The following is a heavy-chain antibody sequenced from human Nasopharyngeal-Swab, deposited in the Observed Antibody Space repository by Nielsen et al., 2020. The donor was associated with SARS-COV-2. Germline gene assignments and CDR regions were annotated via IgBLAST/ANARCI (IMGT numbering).Heavy chain of an antibody. Sequence: SLKISCAASGFTFDDYAIHCVRQAPGRGLEWVSGIRWDSGNIGYADSVKGRFTISRDNAKNSLYLQMNSLRAEDTALYYCVKDNLLRAFDLWGQGTMVTVSS. CDR2: IRWDSGNI. V-gene: IGHV3-9*01. J-gene: IGHJ3*01. CDR3: VKDNLLRAFDL. CDR1: GFTFDDYA. D-gene: IGHD2-15*01.